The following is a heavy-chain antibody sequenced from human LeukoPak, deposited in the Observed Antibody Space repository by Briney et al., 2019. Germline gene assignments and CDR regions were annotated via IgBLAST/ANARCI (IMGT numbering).Heavy chain of an antibody. J-gene: IGHJ4*02. CDR2: ISNSGGST. CDR1: GFTFSGYV. CDR3: ARRRYSGSSQHFDY. D-gene: IGHD1-26*01. Sequence: GGSLRLSCEASGFTFSGYVMSWVRQAPGKGLEWVSGISNSGGSTYYADSVKGRFTISRDNSKNTLYLQMNSLRAEDTAVYYCARRRYSGSSQHFDYWGQGTLVTVSS. V-gene: IGHV3-23*01.